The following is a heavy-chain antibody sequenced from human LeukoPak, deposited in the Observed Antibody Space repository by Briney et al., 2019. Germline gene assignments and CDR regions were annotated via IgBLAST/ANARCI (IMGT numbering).Heavy chain of an antibody. CDR3: ATYCSSTSCYGSFDH. J-gene: IGHJ4*02. CDR2: IYYSGST. CDR1: GGSISSGDYY. Sequence: SETLSLTCTVSGGSISSGDYYWSWIRQPPGKGLEWIGYIYYSGSTYYHPSLKSRVTISVDTSTNQFSLKLSSGTAADAAVYYCATYCSSTSCYGSFDHWGQGTLVTVSS. D-gene: IGHD2-2*01. V-gene: IGHV4-30-4*08.